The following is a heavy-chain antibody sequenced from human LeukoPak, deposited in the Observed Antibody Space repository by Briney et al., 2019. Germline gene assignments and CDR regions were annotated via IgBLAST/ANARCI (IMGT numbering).Heavy chain of an antibody. CDR2: IYDSGST. CDR1: GGSIRSSYYY. CDR3: ARGGSITIFGVVYNWFDP. J-gene: IGHJ5*02. V-gene: IGHV4-39*07. D-gene: IGHD3-3*01. Sequence: SETLSLTCTVSGGSIRSSYYYWGWIRQPPGKGLEWIGSIYDSGSTYYNPSLKSRVTISVDTSKNQFSLKLSSVTAADTAVYYCARGGSITIFGVVYNWFDPWGQGTLVTVSS.